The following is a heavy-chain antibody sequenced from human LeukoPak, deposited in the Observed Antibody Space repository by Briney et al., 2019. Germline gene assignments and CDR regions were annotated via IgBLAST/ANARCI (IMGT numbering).Heavy chain of an antibody. Sequence: SETLSLTCAVYGGSFSGYYWSWIRQPPGKGLEWIGEINHSGSTTYNPSLKSRVTISVDTSKNQFSLKLSSVTAADTAVHYCARGGPTRRGAFDIWGQGTLVTVSS. CDR2: INHSGST. D-gene: IGHD1-26*01. J-gene: IGHJ4*02. CDR3: ARGGPTRRGAFDI. CDR1: GGSFSGYY. V-gene: IGHV4-34*01.